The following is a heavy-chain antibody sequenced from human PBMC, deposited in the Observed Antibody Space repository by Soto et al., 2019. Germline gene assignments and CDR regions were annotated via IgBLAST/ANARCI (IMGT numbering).Heavy chain of an antibody. J-gene: IGHJ4*02. Sequence: QVQVVQSGAEVKKPGSSVRASCKASGGTSSSYAITWMRQAPGHGLDWMGGIIPILDTPDYAQKFQGRVTFTADESASTVYMELSSLTAEDTAVYYCASGGTTVNRRFDFWGQGTLVTVSS. CDR1: GGTSSSYA. CDR3: ASGGTTVNRRFDF. D-gene: IGHD4-4*01. CDR2: IIPILDTP. V-gene: IGHV1-69*01.